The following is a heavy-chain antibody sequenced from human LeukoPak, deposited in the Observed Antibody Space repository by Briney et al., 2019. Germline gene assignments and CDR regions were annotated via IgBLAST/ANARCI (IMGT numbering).Heavy chain of an antibody. CDR1: GFTFDDYA. D-gene: IGHD3-3*01. Sequence: GGSLRLSCAASGFTFDDYAMHWVRQAPGKGLEWVSLISGDGGSTYYADSVKGRFTISRDNSKNSLYLQMNSLRTEDTALYYCAKDMKAYDFWSGYSQNWFDPWGQGTLVTVSS. J-gene: IGHJ5*02. CDR3: AKDMKAYDFWSGYSQNWFDP. V-gene: IGHV3-43*02. CDR2: ISGDGGST.